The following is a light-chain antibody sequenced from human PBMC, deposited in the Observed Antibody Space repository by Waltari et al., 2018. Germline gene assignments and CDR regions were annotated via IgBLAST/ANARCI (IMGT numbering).Light chain of an antibody. CDR2: DAS. J-gene: IGKJ1*01. CDR1: QRVSSY. CDR3: QQRSNWPPWT. V-gene: IGKV3-11*01. Sequence: EIVWTQSPATLSLSPGERATLSCRASQRVSSYLAWYQQKPGQAPRLLIYDASNRATGIPARFSGSGSGTDFTLTISSLEPEDFAVYYCQQRSNWPPWTFGQGTKVEIK.